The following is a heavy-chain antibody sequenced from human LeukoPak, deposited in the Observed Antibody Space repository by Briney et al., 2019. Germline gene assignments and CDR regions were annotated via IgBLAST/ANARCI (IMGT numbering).Heavy chain of an antibody. D-gene: IGHD6-19*01. CDR1: GFTFSSYA. CDR2: ISYDGSNK. Sequence: PGRSLRLSCAASGFTFSSYAMHWVRRAPGKGLEWVAVISYDGSNKYYADSVKGRFTISRDNSKNTLYLQMNSLRAEDTAVYYCAREYSSGPRYYYYGMDVWGQGTTVTVSS. V-gene: IGHV3-30-3*01. CDR3: AREYSSGPRYYYYGMDV. J-gene: IGHJ6*02.